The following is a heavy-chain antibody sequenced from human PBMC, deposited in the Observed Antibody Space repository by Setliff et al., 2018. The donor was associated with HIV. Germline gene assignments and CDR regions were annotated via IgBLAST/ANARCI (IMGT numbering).Heavy chain of an antibody. CDR2: INPNSGGT. V-gene: IGHV1-2*06. J-gene: IGHJ3*01. CDR1: GYTFTDYY. D-gene: IGHD2-8*01. Sequence: GASVKVSCKASGYTFTDYYIHWVRQAPGQGLEWMGRINPNSGGTNYAQKFQGRVTMTRDTSISSACMELGRLKSDDTAVYYCATKVYCTNGVCLDAFELWGQGTMVTVSS. CDR3: ATKVYCTNGVCLDAFEL.